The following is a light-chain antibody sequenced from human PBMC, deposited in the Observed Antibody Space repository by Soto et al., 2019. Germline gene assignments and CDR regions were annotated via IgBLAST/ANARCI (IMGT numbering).Light chain of an antibody. Sequence: QSALTQPPSASGSPGQSVTISCTGTSSDVGGYNYVSWYQQHPGKAPTLMIYEVSKRPSGVPDRFSGSKSGDTASLTVSVLQADDEADYYCSSYAGSNNLVFGGGTKGTVL. V-gene: IGLV2-8*01. CDR2: EVS. CDR3: SSYAGSNNLV. J-gene: IGLJ2*01. CDR1: SSDVGGYNY.